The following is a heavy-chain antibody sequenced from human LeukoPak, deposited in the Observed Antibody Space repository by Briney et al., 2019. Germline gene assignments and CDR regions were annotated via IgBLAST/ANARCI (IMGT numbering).Heavy chain of an antibody. V-gene: IGHV1-2*02. CDR1: AYTFTGYY. Sequence: SVKLSCKATAYTFTGYYMHWVREAPGQGLEWMGWINPNSGGTNYAQKFQGRVTMPRDTSISAAYMALSRLRSDDTAVYYCARSRKIRFLEWLPPSCVFDYWGQGTLVTVSS. CDR2: INPNSGGT. D-gene: IGHD3-3*01. J-gene: IGHJ4*02. CDR3: ARSRKIRFLEWLPPSCVFDY.